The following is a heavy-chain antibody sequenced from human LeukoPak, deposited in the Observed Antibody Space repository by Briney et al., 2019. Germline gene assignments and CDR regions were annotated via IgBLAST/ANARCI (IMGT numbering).Heavy chain of an antibody. J-gene: IGHJ5*02. CDR2: IYYSGST. D-gene: IGHD3-3*01. CDR3: ARLAILGWFDP. Sequence: SETLSLTCTVSGGYISSSSYYWGWIRQPPGKGLEWIGSIYYSGSTYYNPSLKSRVTIPVDTSKNQFSLKLSSVTAADTAVYYCARLAILGWFDPWGQGTLVTVSS. CDR1: GGYISSSSYY. V-gene: IGHV4-39*01.